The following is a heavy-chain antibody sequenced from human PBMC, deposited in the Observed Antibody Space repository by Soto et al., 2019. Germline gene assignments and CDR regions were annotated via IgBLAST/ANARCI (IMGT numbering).Heavy chain of an antibody. CDR3: PKDSGYYDSSAYLRP. V-gene: IGHV3-30*18. D-gene: IGHD3-22*01. Sequence: PGGSLRLSCAASGFTFSSYGMHWVRQAPGKGLEWVAVISYDGSNKYYADSVKGRFTISRDNSKNTLYLQMNSLRAEDTAVYYCPKDSGYYDSSAYLRPWGQGTLVTVSP. CDR2: ISYDGSNK. J-gene: IGHJ5*02. CDR1: GFTFSSYG.